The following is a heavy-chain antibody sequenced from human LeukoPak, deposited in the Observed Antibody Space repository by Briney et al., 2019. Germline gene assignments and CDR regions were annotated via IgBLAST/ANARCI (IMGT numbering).Heavy chain of an antibody. Sequence: VQPGGSLRLSCAASGFTFSSYASSWVRQAPGKGLEWVSAISGSGVSTYYADSVKGRFTISRDNSKNTLYLQMNSLRAEDTAVYYCAKDRDGYRLWDYWGQGTLVTVSS. D-gene: IGHD5-24*01. V-gene: IGHV3-23*01. CDR1: GFTFSSYA. CDR3: AKDRDGYRLWDY. CDR2: ISGSGVST. J-gene: IGHJ4*02.